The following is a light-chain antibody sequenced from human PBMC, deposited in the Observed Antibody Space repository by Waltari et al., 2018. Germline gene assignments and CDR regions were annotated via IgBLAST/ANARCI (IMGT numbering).Light chain of an antibody. V-gene: IGKV1-12*01. CDR2: AAS. J-gene: IGKJ1*01. CDR1: QGISSW. CDR3: QQAYGFPRT. Sequence: DIQLTQSPSSVSASIGDRVTISCRASQGISSWLAWSQQRPGKAPNLLIYAASSLQTGVPSRCRGSGSGTDFTLTISGLQPEDFGTYYCQQAYGFPRTFGQGTKVEIK.